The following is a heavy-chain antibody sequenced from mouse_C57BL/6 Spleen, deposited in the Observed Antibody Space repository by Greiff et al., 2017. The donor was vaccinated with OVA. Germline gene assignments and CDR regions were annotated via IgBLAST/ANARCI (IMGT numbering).Heavy chain of an antibody. D-gene: IGHD1-1*01. Sequence: VQLQQPGAELVKPGASVKLSCKASGYTFTSYWMQWVKQRPGQGLEWIGEIDPSDSYTNYNQKFKGMATLTVDTSSSTAYMQLSSLTSEDSAVYYCARWGLDYYGSSFDYWGQGTTLTVSS. CDR1: GYTFTSYW. CDR3: ARWGLDYYGSSFDY. J-gene: IGHJ2*01. V-gene: IGHV1-50*01. CDR2: IDPSDSYT.